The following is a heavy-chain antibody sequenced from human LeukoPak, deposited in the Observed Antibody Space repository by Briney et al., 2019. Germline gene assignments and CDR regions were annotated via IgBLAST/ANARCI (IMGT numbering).Heavy chain of an antibody. CDR1: GYTFTSYC. CDR3: ARGYSSSNPNPLDY. D-gene: IGHD1-14*01. CDR2: ISAYNGNT. V-gene: IGHV1-18*04. J-gene: IGHJ4*02. Sequence: ASVKVSCKASGYTFTSYCISWVRQAPGQGLEWMGWISAYNGNTNYAQKLQGRVTMTTDTSTSTAYMELRSLRSDDTAVYYCARGYSSSNPNPLDYWGQGTLVTVSS.